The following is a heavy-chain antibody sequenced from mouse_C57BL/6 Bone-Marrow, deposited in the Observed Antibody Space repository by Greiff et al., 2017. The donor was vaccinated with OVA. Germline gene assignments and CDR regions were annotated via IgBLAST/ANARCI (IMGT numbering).Heavy chain of an antibody. CDR1: GYTFTDHI. Sequence: VQVVESGAELASPGASVTLSCKASGYTFTDHIMNWVKKRPGQGLEWIGRIYPVSGETNYNQKFMGKATFSVDRSSSTVYMVLNSLTSEDPAVYYCGRRRWLLRVDYWGQGTTLTVSS. CDR2: IYPVSGET. CDR3: GRRRWLLRVDY. J-gene: IGHJ2*01. V-gene: IGHV1-11*01. D-gene: IGHD2-3*01.